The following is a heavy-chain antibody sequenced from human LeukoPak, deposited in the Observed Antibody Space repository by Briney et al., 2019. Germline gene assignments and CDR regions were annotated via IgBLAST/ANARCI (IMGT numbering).Heavy chain of an antibody. CDR3: ASGDYDILTGYSGLDY. D-gene: IGHD3-9*01. V-gene: IGHV1-46*01. CDR2: INPSGGST. CDR1: GYTFTSYY. Sequence: GASAKVSCKASGYTFTSYYMHWVRQAPGQGLEWMGIINPSGGSTSYAQKFQGRVTMTRDTSTSTVYMELSSLRSEDTAVYYCASGDYDILTGYSGLDYWGQGTLVTVSS. J-gene: IGHJ4*02.